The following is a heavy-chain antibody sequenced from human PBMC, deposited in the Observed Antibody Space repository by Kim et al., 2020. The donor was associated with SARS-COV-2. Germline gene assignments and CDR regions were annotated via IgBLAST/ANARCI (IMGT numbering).Heavy chain of an antibody. CDR2: IYYSGST. J-gene: IGHJ4*02. CDR1: GGSISSGGYY. Sequence: SETLSLTCTVSGGSISSGGYYWSWIRQHPGKGLEWIGYIYYSGSTYYNPSLKSRVTISVDTSKNQFSLKLSSVIAADTAVYYCARFSTQTLDYGDYAFYFDYWGQGTLVTVSS. CDR3: ARFSTQTLDYGDYAFYFDY. V-gene: IGHV4-31*03. D-gene: IGHD4-17*01.